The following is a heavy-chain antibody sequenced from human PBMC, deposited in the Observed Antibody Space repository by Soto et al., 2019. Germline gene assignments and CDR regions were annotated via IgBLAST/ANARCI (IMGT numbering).Heavy chain of an antibody. Sequence: PGGSLRLSCAASGFTISDVWLNWVRQAPGKGLEWVGRIKSRIDGGTTDFAAPVRGRFAISRDESQNTVYLEISSLQIEDTAVYYCTTDSHLSTPLVRFDFWGHGTLVTVSS. CDR3: TTDSHLSTPLVRFDF. CDR1: GFTISDVW. CDR2: IKSRIDGGTT. V-gene: IGHV3-15*07. D-gene: IGHD2-8*02. J-gene: IGHJ4*01.